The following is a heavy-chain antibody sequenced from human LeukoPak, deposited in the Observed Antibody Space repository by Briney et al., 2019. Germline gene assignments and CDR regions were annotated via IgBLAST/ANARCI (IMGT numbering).Heavy chain of an antibody. CDR3: ARAPRGVDV. Sequence: PGGSLRLSCSASGFTFSSYAMHWVRQAPGKGLEWVALISYDGSNKYYADSVKGRFTISRDNSKNTLYLQMNSLRAEDTAMYYCARAPRGVDVWGQGTAVTVSS. CDR1: GFTFSSYA. V-gene: IGHV3-30-3*01. CDR2: ISYDGSNK. J-gene: IGHJ6*02.